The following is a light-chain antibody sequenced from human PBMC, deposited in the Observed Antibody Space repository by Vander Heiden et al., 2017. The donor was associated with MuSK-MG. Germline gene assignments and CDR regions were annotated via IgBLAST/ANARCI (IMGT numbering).Light chain of an antibody. J-gene: IGLJ7*01. V-gene: IGLV3-21*04. Sequence: SYVLTQPPPVSVAPGTTARITCGGNNIGSKSVQWYQQKPGQAPVLVIYYDSDRPSGIPERFSGSNSGNTATLTISRVEAGDEADYYCQVWDSSSDQAVFGGGTQLTVL. CDR1: NIGSKS. CDR2: YDS. CDR3: QVWDSSSDQAV.